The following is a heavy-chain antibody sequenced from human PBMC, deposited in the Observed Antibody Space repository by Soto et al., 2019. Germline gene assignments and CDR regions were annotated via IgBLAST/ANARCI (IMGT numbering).Heavy chain of an antibody. CDR1: GFTFSSYW. J-gene: IGHJ4*02. CDR3: AREIVVGRGASYFDY. Sequence: EVQLVESGGNLVQPGGSLRLSCVASGFTFSSYWMSWVRQAPGKGLEWVANIKQDGSEKYYVDSVKGRFTISRDNAKNSLYLQMNSLRAEDTAVYYCAREIVVGRGASYFDYWGQGTLVTVSS. CDR2: IKQDGSEK. V-gene: IGHV3-7*04. D-gene: IGHD2-2*01.